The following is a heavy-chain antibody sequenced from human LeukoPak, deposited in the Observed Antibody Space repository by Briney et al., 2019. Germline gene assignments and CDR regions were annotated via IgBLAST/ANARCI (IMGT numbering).Heavy chain of an antibody. CDR1: GYTFTGYY. CDR2: INPNSGGT. Sequence: ASVKVSCKASGYTFTGYYMHWVRQAPGQGLEWMGWINPNSGGTNYAQKFQGRVTMTRDTSISTAYMELSRLTSDDTAVYYCARALFEWGTYRDAFDIWGQGTMVTVSS. CDR3: ARALFEWGTYRDAFDI. D-gene: IGHD3-16*02. V-gene: IGHV1-2*02. J-gene: IGHJ3*02.